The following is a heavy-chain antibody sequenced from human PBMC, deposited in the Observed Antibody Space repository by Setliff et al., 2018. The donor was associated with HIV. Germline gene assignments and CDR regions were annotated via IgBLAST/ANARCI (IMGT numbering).Heavy chain of an antibody. Sequence: SETLPLTCSVSGASLIYYYWSWIRQPPGKGLEWIGFVDYSGDSNYNPSLQSRVTISRDPSKNQVSLTLTSATAADTALYYCARGPGGTVPKPLEAFDVWGQGALVT. V-gene: IGHV4-59*01. CDR3: ARGPGGTVPKPLEAFDV. CDR2: VDYSGDS. CDR1: GASLIYYY. J-gene: IGHJ3*01. D-gene: IGHD1-1*01.